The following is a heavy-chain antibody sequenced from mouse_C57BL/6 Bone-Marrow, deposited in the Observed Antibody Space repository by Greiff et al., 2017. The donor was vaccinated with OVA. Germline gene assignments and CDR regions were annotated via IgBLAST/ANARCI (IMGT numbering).Heavy chain of an antibody. J-gene: IGHJ2*01. D-gene: IGHD1-1*01. CDR3: ATLYGSSLYYFDY. Sequence: EVQGVESGGDLVKPGGSLKLSCAASGFTFSSYGMSWVRQTPDKRLEWVATISSGGSYPYYPDSVKGRFTISRDNAKNTLYLQMSSLKSEDTAMDYCATLYGSSLYYFDYWGQGTTLTVSS. CDR2: ISSGGSYP. CDR1: GFTFSSYG. V-gene: IGHV5-6*01.